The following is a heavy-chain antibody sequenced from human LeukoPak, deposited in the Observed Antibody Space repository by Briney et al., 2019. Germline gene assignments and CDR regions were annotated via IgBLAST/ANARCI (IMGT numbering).Heavy chain of an antibody. CDR2: IRSDGRNK. CDR3: AKSGAAGTYYFDY. J-gene: IGHJ4*02. V-gene: IGHV3-30*02. D-gene: IGHD6-13*01. Sequence: SGGSLRLSCAASGFTFSIYDIHWVRQAPGKGLEWVALIRSDGRNKYYGDSVKGRFTISRDNSKNTLYLQMNSLRAEDMALYYYAKSGAAGTYYFDYWGQGTLVTVSS. CDR1: GFTFSIYD.